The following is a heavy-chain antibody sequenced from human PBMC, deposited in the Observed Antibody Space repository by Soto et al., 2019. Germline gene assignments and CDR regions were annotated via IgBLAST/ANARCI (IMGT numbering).Heavy chain of an antibody. V-gene: IGHV4-4*02. D-gene: IGHD1-7*01. J-gene: IGHJ4*02. CDR1: GGSFTSNNW. Sequence: QVQLQESGPGLVKPSRTLSLTCAVSGGSFTSNNWWTWVRQPPGQGLEWIGEIYRTGSTNYNPSLKSRVTISLDKSENQFSLKVTSLTAADTAVYYCASRDSGTSVDYWGQGTLVTVSS. CDR3: ASRDSGTSVDY. CDR2: IYRTGST.